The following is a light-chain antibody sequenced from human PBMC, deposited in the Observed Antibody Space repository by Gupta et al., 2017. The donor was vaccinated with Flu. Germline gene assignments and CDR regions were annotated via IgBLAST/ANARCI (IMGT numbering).Light chain of an antibody. CDR3: YSTDSSENHNV. CDR2: EDN. Sequence: SYELTQPPSVSVSPGQPARIPCPGDALPKKYAYWYQQKSGQAPVLVINEDNKRPSGIPERFSGSSSGTRATLTISGAQVEDEADYYCYSTDSSENHNVVGTGTKVTVL. V-gene: IGLV3-10*01. J-gene: IGLJ1*01. CDR1: ALPKKY.